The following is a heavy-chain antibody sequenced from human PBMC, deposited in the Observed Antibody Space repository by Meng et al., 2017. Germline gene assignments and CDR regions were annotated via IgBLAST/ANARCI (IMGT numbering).Heavy chain of an antibody. J-gene: IGHJ6*02. V-gene: IGHV3-23*01. CDR1: GFTFSSYA. CDR2: ISGSGGST. Sequence: GESLKISCAASGFTFSSYAMSWVRQAPGKGLEWVSAISGSGGSTYYADSVKGRFTISRDNSKNTLYLQMNSLRAEDTAVYYCAYPYSSKDVWGQGTPVTVSS. CDR3: AYPYSSKDV. D-gene: IGHD6-13*01.